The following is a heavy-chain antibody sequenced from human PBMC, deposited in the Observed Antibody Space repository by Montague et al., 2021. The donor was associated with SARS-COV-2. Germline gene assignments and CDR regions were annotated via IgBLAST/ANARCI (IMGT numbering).Heavy chain of an antibody. CDR2: INYRGTT. CDR3: ARRNDGYNRWYYFDY. D-gene: IGHD5-24*01. V-gene: IGHV4-39*01. Sequence: SETLSLTCTVPGGSISSTNYYWGLIRQPPGKGLEWIGSINYRGTTHYNPSLKSRVTMSVDTSKSLFSLELSSVTAADTAIYYCARRNDGYNRWYYFDYWGQGTLVTVSS. CDR1: GGSISSTNYY. J-gene: IGHJ4*02.